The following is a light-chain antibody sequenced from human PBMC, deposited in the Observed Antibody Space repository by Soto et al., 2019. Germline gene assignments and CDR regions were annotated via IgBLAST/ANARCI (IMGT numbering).Light chain of an antibody. J-gene: IGKJ1*01. V-gene: IGKV3-15*01. Sequence: EIVMTQSPATLSVSPGERATLSCRASQAISTNLAWYQQKPGQAPRRLIYGASTRATGIPARFSGSGSGTEFPLTISSLQSEDFAVYYCQQYDNWLRTFGQGTKVEIK. CDR3: QQYDNWLRT. CDR1: QAISTN. CDR2: GAS.